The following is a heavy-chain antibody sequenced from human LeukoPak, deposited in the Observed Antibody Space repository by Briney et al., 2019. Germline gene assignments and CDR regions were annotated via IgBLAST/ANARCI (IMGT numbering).Heavy chain of an antibody. V-gene: IGHV3-23*01. CDR3: AKGEKTTVTTYFDY. D-gene: IGHD4-17*01. Sequence: GGSLRLSCAASGFTFSSYAMSWVRQAPGKGLEWVSAINGNDDTTFYADSAKGRFTISRDNSKNTLYLQMNSLRAEDTAVYYCAKGEKTTVTTYFDYWGQGTLVTVSS. J-gene: IGHJ4*02. CDR1: GFTFSSYA. CDR2: INGNDDTT.